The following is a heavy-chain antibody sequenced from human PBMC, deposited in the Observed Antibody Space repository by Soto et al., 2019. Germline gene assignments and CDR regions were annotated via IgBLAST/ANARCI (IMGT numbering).Heavy chain of an antibody. CDR2: ISAYNGNT. V-gene: IGHV1-18*01. J-gene: IGHJ4*02. CDR1: GYTFTSYG. CDR3: ARDQGYSYGAFYFDY. Sequence: GASVKVSCKASGYTFTSYGISWVRQAPGQGLERMGWISAYNGNTNYAQKLQGRVTLTTDTSTSTAYMELRSLRSDDTALYYCARDQGYSYGAFYFDYWGQGTLVTVSS. D-gene: IGHD5-18*01.